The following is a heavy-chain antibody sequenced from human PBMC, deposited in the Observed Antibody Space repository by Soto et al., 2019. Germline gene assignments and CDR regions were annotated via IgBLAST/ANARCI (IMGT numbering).Heavy chain of an antibody. Sequence: PGGSLRLSCAASGFTFSSYAMSWVRQAPGKGLEWVSAISGSGGSTYYADSVKGRFTISRDNSKNTLYPQMNSLRAEDTAVYYCAKDSSGQWLVTYYYYGMDVWGQGTTVTVSS. V-gene: IGHV3-23*01. CDR3: AKDSSGQWLVTYYYYGMDV. CDR1: GFTFSSYA. J-gene: IGHJ6*02. D-gene: IGHD6-19*01. CDR2: ISGSGGST.